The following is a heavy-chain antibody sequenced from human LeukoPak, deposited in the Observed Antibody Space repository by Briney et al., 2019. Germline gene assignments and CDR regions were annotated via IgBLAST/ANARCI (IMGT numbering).Heavy chain of an antibody. V-gene: IGHV3-30-3*01. Sequence: GGSLRLSCAASGFTLSSYAMHWVRQAPGKGLEWVAVISYDGSNKYYADSVKGRFTISRDNSKNTLYLQMNSLRAEDTAVYYCARDSDSGYYFDYWGQGTLVTVSS. J-gene: IGHJ4*02. CDR2: ISYDGSNK. CDR3: ARDSDSGYYFDY. D-gene: IGHD5-12*01. CDR1: GFTLSSYA.